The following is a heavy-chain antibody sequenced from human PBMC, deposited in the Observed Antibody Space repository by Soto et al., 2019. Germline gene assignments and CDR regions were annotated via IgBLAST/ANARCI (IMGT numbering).Heavy chain of an antibody. D-gene: IGHD1-26*01. CDR3: ASGIVGATTYGMDV. J-gene: IGHJ6*02. V-gene: IGHV3-53*01. CDR1: GFTVSSNY. Sequence: PGGSLRLSCAASGFTVSSNYMSWVRQAPGKGLEWVSVIYSGGSTYYADSVKGRFTISRDNAKNSLYLQMNSLRAEDTALYYCASGIVGATTYGMDVWGQGTTVTVSS. CDR2: IYSGGST.